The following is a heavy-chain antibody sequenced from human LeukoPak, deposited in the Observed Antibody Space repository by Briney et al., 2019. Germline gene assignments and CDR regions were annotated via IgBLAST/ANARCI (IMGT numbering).Heavy chain of an antibody. V-gene: IGHV1-69*04. J-gene: IGHJ3*02. CDR1: GGTFSSYA. D-gene: IGHD3-3*01. CDR2: IIPILGIA. CDR3: AAHVLLFYAFDI. Sequence: SVKVSCKASGGTFSSYAISWVRQAPGQGLEWMGRIIPILGIANYAQKFRGRVTITADKSTSTAYMELSSLRSEDTAVYYCAAHVLLFYAFDIWGQGTMVTVSS.